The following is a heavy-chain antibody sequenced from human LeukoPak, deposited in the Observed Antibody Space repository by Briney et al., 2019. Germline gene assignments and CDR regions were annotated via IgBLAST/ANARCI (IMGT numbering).Heavy chain of an antibody. CDR2: IYYSGST. D-gene: IGHD3-10*01. CDR1: GGSISGSSYY. CDR3: ARGNAPGFRSYGY. J-gene: IGHJ4*02. V-gene: IGHV4-39*07. Sequence: PSETLSLTCTVSGGSISGSSYYWGWIRQPPGKGLEWIGSIYYSGSTYYNPSLKSRVTISLDTSKNQFSLKLNSVTAADTAVYYCARGNAPGFRSYGYWGLGTLVSVSS.